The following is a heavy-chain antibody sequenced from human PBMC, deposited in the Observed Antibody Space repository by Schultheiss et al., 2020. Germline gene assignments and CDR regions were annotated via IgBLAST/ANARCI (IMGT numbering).Heavy chain of an antibody. Sequence: ASVKVSCKASGYTFVNYAVHWLRLAPGQRFEWMGWINPGNGRSQYSEVFRGRLSITIDTAAATTYMELTSLTSEDTAIYFCAREPDMAVPDTSFPIFWFDPWGQGSLVTVSS. CDR1: GYTFVNYA. CDR3: AREPDMAVPDTSFPIFWFDP. V-gene: IGHV1-3*01. D-gene: IGHD3-3*01. CDR2: INPGNGRS. J-gene: IGHJ5*02.